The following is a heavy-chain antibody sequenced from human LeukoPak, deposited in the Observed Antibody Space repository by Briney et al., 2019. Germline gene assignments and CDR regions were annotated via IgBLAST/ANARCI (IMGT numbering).Heavy chain of an antibody. CDR3: ARDDPITMVRGVITPFDY. J-gene: IGHJ4*02. CDR2: INWNGGST. V-gene: IGHV3-20*04. Sequence: GGSLRLSCAASGFTFDDYGMSWVRQAPGKGLEWVSGINWNGGSTGYADSVKGRFTISRDNAKNSLYLQTNSLRAEDTALYYCARDDPITMVRGVITPFDYWGQGTLVTVSS. D-gene: IGHD3-10*01. CDR1: GFTFDDYG.